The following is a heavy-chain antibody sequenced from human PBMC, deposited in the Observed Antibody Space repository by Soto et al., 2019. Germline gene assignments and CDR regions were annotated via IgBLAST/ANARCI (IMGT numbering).Heavy chain of an antibody. Sequence: ASVKVSCKASGYTFTHYHVYWVRQAPGRGLEWLGMINPSGGSTTYAQNLQGRVTMTRDTSTNTVYMEMSSLRSEDTAVYYCAREAINSSGYSRYFQHWGQGTLVTVSS. CDR2: INPSGGST. CDR3: AREAINSSGYSRYFQH. D-gene: IGHD3-22*01. V-gene: IGHV1-46*01. CDR1: GYTFTHYH. J-gene: IGHJ1*01.